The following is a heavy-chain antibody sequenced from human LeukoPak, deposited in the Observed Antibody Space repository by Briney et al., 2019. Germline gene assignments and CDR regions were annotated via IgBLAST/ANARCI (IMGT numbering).Heavy chain of an antibody. J-gene: IGHJ6*02. CDR3: AREGMDGAMDV. CDR1: GYTFTAYY. D-gene: IGHD1-26*01. Sequence: ASVKVSCKASGYTFTAYYMHWVRQAPGQGLEWMGWIIPNSGGTNYAQKFQGRVTLTRDTSVRTAYVELSRLTSDDSAVYYCAREGMDGAMDVWGQGTTVTVSS. CDR2: IIPNSGGT. V-gene: IGHV1-2*02.